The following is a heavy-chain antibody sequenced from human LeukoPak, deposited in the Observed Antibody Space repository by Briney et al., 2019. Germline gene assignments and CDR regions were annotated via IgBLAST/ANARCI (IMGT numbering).Heavy chain of an antibody. CDR3: ARGFSVWTGYYYYYGMDV. V-gene: IGHV4-59*01. J-gene: IGHJ6*02. Sequence: KSSETLSLTCSLSGGSISNYYWSWIRQPPGMGLEWIGNIYYSGSTDYNPSLKSPVTMSVDTSKTQFALKMSSVTAADTAIYYCARGFSVWTGYYYYYGMDVWGLGTTVSVSS. CDR2: IYYSGST. D-gene: IGHD1-1*01. CDR1: GGSISNYY.